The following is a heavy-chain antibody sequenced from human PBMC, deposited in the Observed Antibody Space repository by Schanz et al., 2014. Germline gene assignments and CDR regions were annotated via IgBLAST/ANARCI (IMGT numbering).Heavy chain of an antibody. CDR2: ISGDHRNT. Sequence: QGQLVESGGGVVQPGKSLRLSCATYGFIFRSFGIHWVRQAPGKGLEWVSSISGDHRNTFYADSVKGRFTISRDNSKNTLYLQMNSLRAEDTAIYYCAKDAPYPFDLWGRGTLITVSS. V-gene: IGHV3-NL1*01. CDR3: AKDAPYPFDL. CDR1: GFIFRSFG. J-gene: IGHJ2*01.